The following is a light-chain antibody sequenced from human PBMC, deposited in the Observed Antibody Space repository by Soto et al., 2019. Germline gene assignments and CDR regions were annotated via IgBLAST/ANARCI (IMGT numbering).Light chain of an antibody. CDR3: CSYAGSSSVV. V-gene: IGLV2-23*01. J-gene: IGLJ2*01. CDR2: EGS. Sequence: QSALTQPASVSGSPGQSITISCTGTSRDVGTYTLVSWYQHYPGKAPKLIIYEGSKRPSGVSNRFSASKTGRTASLTISGLQPEDEADYYCCSYAGSSSVVFGGVTKLTVL. CDR1: SRDVGTYTL.